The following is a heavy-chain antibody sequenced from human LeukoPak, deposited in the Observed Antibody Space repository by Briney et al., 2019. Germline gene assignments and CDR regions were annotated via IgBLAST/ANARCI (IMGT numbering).Heavy chain of an antibody. Sequence: NPSETLSLTCTVSGASISSSSYYWGWIRQPPGKGLEWIGSIYYSGSTYYNPSLKSRVTISVDTSQKQFSLKLSSVTAADTAVYYCARLPSDSSGWYRFDYWGQGTLVIVS. CDR3: ARLPSDSSGWYRFDY. CDR1: GASISSSSYY. CDR2: IYYSGST. V-gene: IGHV4-39*01. D-gene: IGHD6-19*01. J-gene: IGHJ4*02.